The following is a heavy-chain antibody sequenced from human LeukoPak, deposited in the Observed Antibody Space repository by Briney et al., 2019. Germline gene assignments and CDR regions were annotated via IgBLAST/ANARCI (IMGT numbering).Heavy chain of an antibody. D-gene: IGHD4-17*01. CDR2: ISSSRSTI. J-gene: IGHJ4*02. V-gene: IGHV3-48*02. Sequence: GGSLRLSCAASGFTFSSHGMHWVRQAPGMGLEWVSYISSSRSTIYYADSVKGRFTISRDNAKNSLYLQMNSLRDEDTAVYYCARDYGDSGEYFDYWGQGTLVTVSS. CDR3: ARDYGDSGEYFDY. CDR1: GFTFSSHG.